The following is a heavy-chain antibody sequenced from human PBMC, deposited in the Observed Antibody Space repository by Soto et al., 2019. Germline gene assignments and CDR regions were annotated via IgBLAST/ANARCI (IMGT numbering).Heavy chain of an antibody. V-gene: IGHV1-8*01. CDR2: MNPNSGNT. CDR3: ARGDFWSGYDAFDI. CDR1: GYTFTSYY. D-gene: IGHD3-3*01. J-gene: IGHJ3*02. Sequence: GASVEVSCKASGYTFTSYYINWVRQATGQGLEWMGWMNPNSGNTGYAQKFQGRVTMTRNTSISTAYMELSSLRSEDTAVYYCARGDFWSGYDAFDIWGQGTMVTVSS.